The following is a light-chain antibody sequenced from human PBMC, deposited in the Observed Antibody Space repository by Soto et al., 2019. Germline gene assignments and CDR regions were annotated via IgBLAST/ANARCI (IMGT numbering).Light chain of an antibody. CDR2: DVT. J-gene: IGLJ1*01. Sequence: QSALTQPASVSGSPGQSITISCTATSSDVGTYDFVSWYQHHPGKAPKLIIFDVTNRPSGVSRRFSGSRSDNAASLTISGLQPEDEAFYYCSSYTTANTLTYVFGTGTKVT. V-gene: IGLV2-14*03. CDR3: SSYTTANTLTYV. CDR1: SSDVGTYDF.